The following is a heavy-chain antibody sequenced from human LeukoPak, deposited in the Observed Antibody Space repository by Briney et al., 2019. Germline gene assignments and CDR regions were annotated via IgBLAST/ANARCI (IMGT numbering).Heavy chain of an antibody. CDR1: GYTFTGYY. Sequence: ASVTVSCKASGYTFTGYYMHWVRQAPGQGLEWMGWINTNTGNPTYAQGFTGRFVFSLDTSVSTAYLQISSLKAEDTAVYYCARDGGFGVHDYWGQGTLVTVSS. J-gene: IGHJ4*02. V-gene: IGHV7-4-1*02. CDR3: ARDGGFGVHDY. CDR2: INTNTGNP. D-gene: IGHD3-10*01.